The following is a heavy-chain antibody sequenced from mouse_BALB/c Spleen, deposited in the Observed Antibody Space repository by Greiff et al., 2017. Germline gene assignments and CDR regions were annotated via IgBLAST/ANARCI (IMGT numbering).Heavy chain of an antibody. J-gene: IGHJ4*01. CDR3: ARHRGRGAMDY. CDR1: GFTFSSYT. Sequence: EVQLVESGGGLVQPGGSLKLSCAASGFTFSSYTMSWVRQTPEKRLEWVAYISNGGGSTYYPDTVKGRFTISRDNAKNTLYLQMSSLKSEDTAMYYCARHRGRGAMDYWGQGTSVTVSS. D-gene: IGHD3-3*01. V-gene: IGHV5-12-2*01. CDR2: ISNGGGST.